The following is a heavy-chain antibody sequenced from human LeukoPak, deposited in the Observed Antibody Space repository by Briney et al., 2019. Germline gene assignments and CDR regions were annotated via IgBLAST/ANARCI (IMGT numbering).Heavy chain of an antibody. Sequence: ASVKVSCKASGYTFTSYYMHWVRQAPGQGLEWMGWISAYNGNTNYAQKLQGRVTMTTDTSTSTAYMELRSLRSDDTAVYYCARELLSMVRGDIDYWGQGTLVTVSS. V-gene: IGHV1-18*04. CDR1: GYTFTSYY. CDR2: ISAYNGNT. D-gene: IGHD3-10*01. CDR3: ARELLSMVRGDIDY. J-gene: IGHJ4*02.